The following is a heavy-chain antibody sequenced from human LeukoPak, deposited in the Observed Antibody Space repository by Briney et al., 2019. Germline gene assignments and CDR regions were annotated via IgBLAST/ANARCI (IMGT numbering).Heavy chain of an antibody. V-gene: IGHV3-48*02. J-gene: IGHJ4*02. CDR1: GFTFSYYS. Sequence: GGSLRLSCAASGFTFSYYSMNWVRQAPGKGLEWVSYISSGSGTVYYADSVKGRFTISRDNAKDSVYLQMSSLRDEDTAVYYCARDSTGNFDYWGQGTLVTVSS. CDR3: ARDSTGNFDY. CDR2: ISSGSGTV. D-gene: IGHD1-1*01.